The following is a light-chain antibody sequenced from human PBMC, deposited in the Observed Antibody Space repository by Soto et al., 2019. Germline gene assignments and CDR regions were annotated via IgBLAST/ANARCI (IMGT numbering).Light chain of an antibody. CDR2: DVN. Sequence: QSALTQPASVSGSPGQSITISCTGTISDIGGYNFISWYQHHPGKAPKLVIYDVNNRPSGISYRFSGSKSGNTASLTISGLQAEDEADYYCASYTGSYTYVFGTGTKVTVL. CDR1: ISDIGGYNF. CDR3: ASYTGSYTYV. V-gene: IGLV2-14*01. J-gene: IGLJ1*01.